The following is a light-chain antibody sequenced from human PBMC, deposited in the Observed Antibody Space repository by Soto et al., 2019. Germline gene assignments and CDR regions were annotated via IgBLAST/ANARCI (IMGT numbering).Light chain of an antibody. Sequence: DIQMTQSPSSLSASVGDRVTITCQASQDIKNYLNWYQQKSGKAPKLLIYDASDLETGVPSRFSGSGSGTDFTFTINSLPPEDIATYYCQQYDNLPLTFGGGTKVEIK. J-gene: IGKJ4*01. CDR1: QDIKNY. CDR2: DAS. V-gene: IGKV1-33*01. CDR3: QQYDNLPLT.